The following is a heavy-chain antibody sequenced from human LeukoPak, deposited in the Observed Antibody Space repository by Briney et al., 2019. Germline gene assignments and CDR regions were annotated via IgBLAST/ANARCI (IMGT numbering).Heavy chain of an antibody. J-gene: IGHJ4*02. Sequence: SETLSLTCAVYGGSFSGYDWSWIRQPAGKGLEWIGHIYSTGRTNYNPSLKGRVTMSVDTSKNQFSLKLSSVTAADTAVYYCARQPRDSGSGSFYFDYWGQGPLVTVSS. D-gene: IGHD3-10*01. CDR1: GGSFSGYD. V-gene: IGHV4-59*10. CDR2: IYSTGRT. CDR3: ARQPRDSGSGSFYFDY.